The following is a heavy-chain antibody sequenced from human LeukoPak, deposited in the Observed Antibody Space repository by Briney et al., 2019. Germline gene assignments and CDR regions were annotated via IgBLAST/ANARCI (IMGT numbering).Heavy chain of an antibody. CDR2: IYYSGGT. CDR3: ARAQTTVTQGPDAFDI. Sequence: PSETLSLTCTVSGGSISSYYWSWIRQPPGKGLEWIGYIYYSGGTNYNPSPKSRVTISVDTSKNQFSLKLSSVTAADTAVYYCARAQTTVTQGPDAFDIWGQGTMVTVSS. D-gene: IGHD4-17*01. J-gene: IGHJ3*02. V-gene: IGHV4-59*01. CDR1: GGSISSYY.